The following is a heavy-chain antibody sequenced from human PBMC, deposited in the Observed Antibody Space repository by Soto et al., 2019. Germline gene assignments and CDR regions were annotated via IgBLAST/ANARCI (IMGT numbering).Heavy chain of an antibody. D-gene: IGHD7-27*01. V-gene: IGHV3-30*03. CDR1: EVKCISHG. Sequence: FQRVPNTAAEVKCISHGVHRVRKAKGKGLGWVAVISYDGSNKYYADSVKGRFTISRDNSKNTLYLQMNSLRAEDTAVYYCVLSGVYPAGSFDYWGQGTLVTVSS. CDR3: VLSGVYPAGSFDY. J-gene: IGHJ4*02. CDR2: ISYDGSNK.